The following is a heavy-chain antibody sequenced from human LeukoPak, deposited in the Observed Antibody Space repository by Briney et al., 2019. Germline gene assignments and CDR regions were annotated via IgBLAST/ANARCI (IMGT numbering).Heavy chain of an antibody. CDR3: ATGLYDSSRGDFDY. V-gene: IGHV1-69-2*01. J-gene: IGHJ4*02. Sequence: VKVSCKVSGYTFTDYYMHWVQQAPGQGLEWMGLVDPEDGETIYAEKFQGRVTINADTSTDTAYMELSSLRSEDTAVYYCATGLYDSSRGDFDYWGQGTLVTVSS. CDR2: VDPEDGET. D-gene: IGHD3-22*01. CDR1: GYTFTDYY.